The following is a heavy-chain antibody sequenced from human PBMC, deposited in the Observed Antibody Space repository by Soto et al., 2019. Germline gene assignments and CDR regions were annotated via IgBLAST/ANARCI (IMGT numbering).Heavy chain of an antibody. CDR3: AKEGAGYYDSSPYDS. V-gene: IGHV3-23*04. D-gene: IGHD3-22*01. CDR2: ISGSGEST. J-gene: IGHJ5*01. Sequence: EVQLVESGGGLVQPGGSLRLSCAASGFTFSSYSMNWVRQAPGKGLEWVSSISGSGESTHYADSVKGRSTISRDNSKNTLYLQMNSLRAEDTAVYYCAKEGAGYYDSSPYDSWGQGTLVTVSS. CDR1: GFTFSSYS.